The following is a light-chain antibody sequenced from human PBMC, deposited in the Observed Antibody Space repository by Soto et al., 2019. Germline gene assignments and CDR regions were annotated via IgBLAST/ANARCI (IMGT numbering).Light chain of an antibody. V-gene: IGLV2-14*03. CDR1: RSDIGRYKY. Sequence: QSALTQPASMSGSPGQSITISCTGTRSDIGRYKYVSWYQHHPGTAPKLLIYDVSNRPSGVSNRFSGSKSGNTASLTISGLQAEDEADYYCSSYTSDKTLVFGGGTQLTVL. CDR2: DVS. CDR3: SSYTSDKTLV. J-gene: IGLJ2*01.